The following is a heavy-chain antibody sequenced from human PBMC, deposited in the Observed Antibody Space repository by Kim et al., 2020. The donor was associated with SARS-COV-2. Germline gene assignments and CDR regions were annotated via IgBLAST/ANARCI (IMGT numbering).Heavy chain of an antibody. CDR3: ARVYYYYFHN. CDR1: GFTFSIYC. J-gene: IGHJ4*02. Sequence: GGSLRLSCAASGFTFSIYCMHWVRQAPGKGLVWVSRISSSGSSTNYADSVKGRFTISRDNAKNTLYLQMNSLRAEDTAVYYCARVYYYYFHNLVQGTLVT. D-gene: IGHD1-26*01. V-gene: IGHV3-48*04. CDR2: ISSSGSST.